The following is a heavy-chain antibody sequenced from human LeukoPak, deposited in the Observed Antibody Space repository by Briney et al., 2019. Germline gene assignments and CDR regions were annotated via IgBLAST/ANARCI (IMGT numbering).Heavy chain of an antibody. CDR2: IYHSGST. D-gene: IGHD6-19*01. CDR1: GGSISSGYY. J-gene: IGHJ4*02. CDR3: ARDGAVAGPFDY. V-gene: IGHV4-38-2*02. Sequence: SETLSLTCTVSGGSISSGYYWGWIRQPPGKGLEWIGSIYHSGSTYYNPSLKSRVTISVDTSKNQFSLKLSSVTAADTAVYYCARDGAVAGPFDYRGQGTLVTVSS.